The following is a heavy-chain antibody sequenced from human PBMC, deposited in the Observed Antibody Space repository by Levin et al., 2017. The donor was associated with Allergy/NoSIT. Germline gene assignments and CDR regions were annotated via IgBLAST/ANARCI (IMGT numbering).Heavy chain of an antibody. CDR1: GFTFSSYW. V-gene: IGHV3-74*01. D-gene: IGHD3-22*01. Sequence: GESLKISCAASGFTFSSYWMHWVRQAPGKGLVWVSRINSDGSSTSYADSVKGRFTISRDNAKNTLYLQMNSLRAEDTAVYYCARDNALPSYDSSGYYSLGYYYYYGMDVWGQGTTVTVSS. J-gene: IGHJ6*02. CDR2: INSDGSST. CDR3: ARDNALPSYDSSGYYSLGYYYYYGMDV.